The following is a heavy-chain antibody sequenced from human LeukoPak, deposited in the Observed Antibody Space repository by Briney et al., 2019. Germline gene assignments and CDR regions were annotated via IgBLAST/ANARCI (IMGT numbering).Heavy chain of an antibody. J-gene: IGHJ6*04. CDR1: GFTFSSQS. D-gene: IGHD3-10*02. CDR3: AELGITMIGGV. V-gene: IGHV3-48*04. Sequence: GGSLRLSCAASGFTFSSQSMNWVRQAPGKGLEWVSSISTSSSGSTIYYADSVKGRFTISRDNAKNSLYLQMNSLRAEDTAVYYCAELGITMIGGVWGKGTTVTISS. CDR2: ISTSSSGSTI.